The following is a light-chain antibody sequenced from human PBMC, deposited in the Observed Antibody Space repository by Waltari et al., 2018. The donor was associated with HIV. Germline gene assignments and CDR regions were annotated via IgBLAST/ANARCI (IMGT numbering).Light chain of an antibody. V-gene: IGKV1-39*01. CDR3: QQTFTLPLT. Sequence: DIHITQSPSSLSASIGHRVTITFRTTQHVDKYLNWYQQRPGKAPRLLVFTASTLHTGVPSRFTATGSGTTFSLAIASLQPDDIATYYCQQTFTLPLTFGGGTKLEI. CDR2: TAS. CDR1: QHVDKY. J-gene: IGKJ4*01.